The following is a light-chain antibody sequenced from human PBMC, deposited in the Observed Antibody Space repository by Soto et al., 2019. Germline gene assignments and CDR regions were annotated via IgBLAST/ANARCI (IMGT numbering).Light chain of an antibody. J-gene: IGKJ1*01. V-gene: IGKV1-5*01. CDR1: QSISSW. Sequence: DIQMTQSPSTLSASVGDRVTITCRASQSISSWLAWYQQKPGKAPNLLIYDASSLESGVTSRFSGSGSGTEFTLTISSLQPDDFATYYCQQYNSSPEFGQGTKVEIK. CDR2: DAS. CDR3: QQYNSSPE.